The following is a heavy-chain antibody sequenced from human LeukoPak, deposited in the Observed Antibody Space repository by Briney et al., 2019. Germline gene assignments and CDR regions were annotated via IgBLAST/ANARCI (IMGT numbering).Heavy chain of an antibody. V-gene: IGHV3-30*03. CDR1: GFTFSSYG. Sequence: GGSLRLPCAASGFTFSSYGMHWVRQAPGKGLEWVAVISYDGSNKYYADSVKGRFTISRDNSKNTLYLQMNSLRDEDTAVYYCAREGGWGQGTLVTVSS. J-gene: IGHJ4*02. CDR2: ISYDGSNK. CDR3: AREGG. D-gene: IGHD2-15*01.